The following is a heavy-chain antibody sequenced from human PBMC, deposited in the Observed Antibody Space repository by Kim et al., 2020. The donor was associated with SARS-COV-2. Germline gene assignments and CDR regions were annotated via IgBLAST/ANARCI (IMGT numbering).Heavy chain of an antibody. V-gene: IGHV3-23*01. Sequence: GGSLRVSCAASGFTFSSYAMSWVRQAPGKGLEWVSAISGSGGSTYYADSVKGRFTISRDNSKNTLYLQMNSLRVEDTALYFCAKALGTAMVYYYYGVDVWGQGTTVTVSS. CDR3: AKALGTAMVYYYYGVDV. J-gene: IGHJ6*02. D-gene: IGHD5-18*01. CDR2: ISGSGGST. CDR1: GFTFSSYA.